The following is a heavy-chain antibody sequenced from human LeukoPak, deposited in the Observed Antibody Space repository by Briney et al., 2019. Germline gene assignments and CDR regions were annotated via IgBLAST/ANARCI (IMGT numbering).Heavy chain of an antibody. D-gene: IGHD1-26*01. Sequence: SETLSLTCTVSGGSISSYYWSWIRQPPGKGLEWIGYIYYSGSTNYNPSLKSRVTISVDTSKNQFSLKLSSVTAADTAVYYCARLRDEWELRLDYWGQGTLVTVSS. CDR1: GGSISSYY. CDR2: IYYSGST. V-gene: IGHV4-59*08. J-gene: IGHJ4*02. CDR3: ARLRDEWELRLDY.